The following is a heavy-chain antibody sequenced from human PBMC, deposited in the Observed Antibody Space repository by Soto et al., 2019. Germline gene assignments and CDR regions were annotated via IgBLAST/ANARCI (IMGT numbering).Heavy chain of an antibody. Sequence: EVQLLESGGGLVQPGGSLRLSCAASGFTFSNNAMSWVRQAPGTGLEWVSVITNTGGDTLYADSVKGRFTMSRDNSKNTLFLQMNSLRVEDTAMYYCARASGESYPGRRVFDSWGLGTRVTV. CDR1: GFTFSNNA. CDR2: ITNTGGDT. J-gene: IGHJ4*02. CDR3: ARASGESYPGRRVFDS. V-gene: IGHV3-23*01. D-gene: IGHD1-26*01.